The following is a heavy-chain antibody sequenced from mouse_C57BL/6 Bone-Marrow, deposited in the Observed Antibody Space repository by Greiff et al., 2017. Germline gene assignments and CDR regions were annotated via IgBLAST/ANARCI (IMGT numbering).Heavy chain of an antibody. D-gene: IGHD2-1*01. V-gene: IGHV1-80*01. CDR2: IYPGDGDT. CDR3: AAIYYGNWYFDV. J-gene: IGHJ1*03. Sequence: LMESGAELVKPGASVKISCKASGYAFSSYWMNWVKQRPGKGLEWIGQIYPGDGDTNYNGKFKGKATLTADKSSSTAYMQLSSLTSEDSAVYFCAAIYYGNWYFDVWGTGTTVTVSS. CDR1: GYAFSSYW.